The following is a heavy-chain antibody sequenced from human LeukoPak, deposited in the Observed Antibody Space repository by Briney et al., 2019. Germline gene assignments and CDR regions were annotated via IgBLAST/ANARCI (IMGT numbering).Heavy chain of an antibody. CDR3: ASTAIFDY. Sequence: SGTLSLTCAVYGVSFSGYYWSWIRQPPGKGLEWIGEINHSGSTNYNPSLKSRVTISVDTSKNQFSLKLSSVTAADTAVYYCASTAIFDYWGQGTLVSVPS. V-gene: IGHV4-34*01. J-gene: IGHJ4*02. CDR1: GVSFSGYY. CDR2: INHSGST. D-gene: IGHD5-18*01.